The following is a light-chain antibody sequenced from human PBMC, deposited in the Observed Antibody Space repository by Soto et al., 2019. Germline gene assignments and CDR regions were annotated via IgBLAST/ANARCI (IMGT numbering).Light chain of an antibody. V-gene: IGKV3-11*01. CDR3: QQRSTWPLT. Sequence: EIVLTQSPATLSLSPGERATLSCRASQSVSSYLAWYQQRPGQAPRLLIHDVSNRADGIPARFSGSGSGTDFTLTISSLQTEDSAVYHCQQRSTWPLTFGGGTRVEI. CDR1: QSVSSY. J-gene: IGKJ4*01. CDR2: DVS.